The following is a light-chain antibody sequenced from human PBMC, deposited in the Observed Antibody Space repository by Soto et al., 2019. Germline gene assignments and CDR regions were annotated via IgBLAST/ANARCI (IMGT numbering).Light chain of an antibody. CDR2: STN. V-gene: IGLV8-61*01. CDR1: SGSVSTTYF. J-gene: IGLJ2*01. CDR3: ALYMGTGIWG. Sequence: QTVVTQEPSLSVSPGGTVTLTCGLRSGSVSTTYFPSWYQQTPGQPPRTLIYSTNARSSGVPDRFSGSILGNKAALSITGAQADDESYYYCALYMGTGIWGFGGGTKVTGL.